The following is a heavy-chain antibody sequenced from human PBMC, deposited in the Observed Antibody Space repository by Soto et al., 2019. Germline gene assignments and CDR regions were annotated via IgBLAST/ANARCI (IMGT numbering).Heavy chain of an antibody. J-gene: IGHJ6*02. D-gene: IGHD5-12*01. CDR1: GGTFSSYA. CDR2: IIPIFGTA. V-gene: IGHV1-69*01. Sequence: QVQLVQSGAEVKKPGSSVKVSCKVSGGTFSSYAISWVRQAPGQGLEWMGGIIPIFGTANYAQKFQGRVTITADESTSTAYMELSSLRSEDTAVYYCARTPYSGYDWGDYYYYGMDVWGQGTTVTVSS. CDR3: ARTPYSGYDWGDYYYYGMDV.